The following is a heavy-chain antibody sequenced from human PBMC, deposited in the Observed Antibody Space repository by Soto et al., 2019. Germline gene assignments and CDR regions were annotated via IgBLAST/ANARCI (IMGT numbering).Heavy chain of an antibody. V-gene: IGHV3-64*04. CDR3: ARDRTISDYRSSGALGL. CDR2: ISGNGIST. Sequence: GGSLRLSCSASGFTFSTYAMHWVRQAPGKGLEYVSGISGNGISTYYADSVKGRFTISRDNSQNTVYLQMNSLRAEDTAMYFCARDRTISDYRSSGALGLWGQGTPVTVSS. J-gene: IGHJ4*02. CDR1: GFTFSTYA. D-gene: IGHD3-10*01.